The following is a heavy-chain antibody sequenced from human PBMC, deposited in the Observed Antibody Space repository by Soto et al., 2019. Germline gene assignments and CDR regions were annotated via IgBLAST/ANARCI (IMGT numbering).Heavy chain of an antibody. CDR1: GFTFSSYG. CDR2: ISYDGSNK. CDR3: AKDLRQQLGEYFQH. Sequence: GGSLRLSGAASGFTFSSYGMRWVRQAPGKGLEWVAVISYDGSNKYYADSVKGRFTISRDNSKNTLYLQMNSLRAEDTAVYYCAKDLRQQLGEYFQHWGQGT. J-gene: IGHJ1*01. V-gene: IGHV3-30*18. D-gene: IGHD6-13*01.